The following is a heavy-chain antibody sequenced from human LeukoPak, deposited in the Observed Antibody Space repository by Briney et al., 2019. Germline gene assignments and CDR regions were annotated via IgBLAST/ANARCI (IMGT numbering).Heavy chain of an antibody. CDR2: IRNRANSYTT. V-gene: IGHV3-72*01. Sequence: PGGSLRLSCAVSGLTFSDHYMDWVRQAPGKGLERVGRIRNRANSYTTEYAASVKGRFTISRDDSKNSSHLQMNSLKTEDTAVYYCAREYRGRGSREGDYFDFWGQGTLVTVSS. CDR1: GLTFSDHY. J-gene: IGHJ4*02. D-gene: IGHD1-26*01. CDR3: AREYRGRGSREGDYFDF.